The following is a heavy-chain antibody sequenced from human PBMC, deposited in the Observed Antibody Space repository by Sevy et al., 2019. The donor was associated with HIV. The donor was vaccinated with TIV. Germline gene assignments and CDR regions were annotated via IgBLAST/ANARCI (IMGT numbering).Heavy chain of an antibody. J-gene: IGHJ4*02. CDR3: ARESIAVAGIGYYFDS. Sequence: GGSLRLSCAASEFIFISYAMSWVRQAPGKGLEWVSSISGSGGSTYYADSVKGRFTVSRDNSKNMLYLQMNSLRAEDTAVYYCARESIAVAGIGYYFDSWGQGTLVTVSS. CDR1: EFIFISYA. V-gene: IGHV3-23*01. D-gene: IGHD6-19*01. CDR2: ISGSGGST.